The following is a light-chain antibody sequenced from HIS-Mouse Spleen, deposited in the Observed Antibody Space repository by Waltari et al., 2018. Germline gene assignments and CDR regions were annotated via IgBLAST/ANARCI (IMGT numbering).Light chain of an antibody. CDR1: QSVSSSY. CDR2: GAS. V-gene: IGKV3-20*01. J-gene: IGKJ1*01. CDR3: QQYGSSRT. Sequence: EIVLTQSPGTLSLSPGERATLSCRASQSVSSSYLAWYQQKPGQAPRLLIDGASSRATGIPDRFSGSGSGTDFTLTISRLEPEDFAVYYCQQYGSSRTFGQGTKVEIK.